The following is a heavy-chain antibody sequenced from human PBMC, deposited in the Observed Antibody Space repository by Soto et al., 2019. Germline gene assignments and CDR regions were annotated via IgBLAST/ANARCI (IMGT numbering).Heavy chain of an antibody. CDR3: ARDGNSGYGYYYYYVDV. D-gene: IGHD5-12*01. Sequence: PSETLSLTCTVSGGSISSYYWSWIRQPPGKGLEWIGYIYYSGSTNYNPSLKSRVTISVDTSKNQFSLKLSSVTAADTAVYYCARDGNSGYGYYYYYVDVWGKGTTVTVSS. V-gene: IGHV4-59*01. CDR1: GGSISSYY. J-gene: IGHJ6*03. CDR2: IYYSGST.